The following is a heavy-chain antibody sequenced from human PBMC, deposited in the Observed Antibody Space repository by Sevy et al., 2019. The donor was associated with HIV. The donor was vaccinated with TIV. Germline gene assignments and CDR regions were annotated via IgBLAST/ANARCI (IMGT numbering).Heavy chain of an antibody. J-gene: IGHJ4*02. CDR2: ISSNGGST. D-gene: IGHD6-13*01. CDR1: GFTFSSYA. Sequence: GGCLRLSCSASGFTFSSYAMHWVRQAPGKGLEYVSAISSNGGSTYYADSVTGRFTISRDNSKNTLYLQMSSPRSEDTAVYYCVKPTHIAAAADYWGQGTPVVVSS. CDR3: VKPTHIAAAADY. V-gene: IGHV3-64D*06.